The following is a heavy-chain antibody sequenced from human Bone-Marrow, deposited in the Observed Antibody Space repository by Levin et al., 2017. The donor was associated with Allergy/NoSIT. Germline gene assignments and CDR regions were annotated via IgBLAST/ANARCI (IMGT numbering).Heavy chain of an antibody. CDR2: IWSAGNTA. Sequence: GGSLRLSCAASGFTFSTYAMHWVRQAPGEGLEWVAIIWSAGNTAYNADSVKGRFTISRDNSKNTLYLEMNSLTAEDTAVYYCAKDLNYSIDYWGQGTLVTVSS. J-gene: IGHJ4*02. CDR3: AKDLNYSIDY. V-gene: IGHV3-33*06. D-gene: IGHD2-21*01. CDR1: GFTFSTYA.